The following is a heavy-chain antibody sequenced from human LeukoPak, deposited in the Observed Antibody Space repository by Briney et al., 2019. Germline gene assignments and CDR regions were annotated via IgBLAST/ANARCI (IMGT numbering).Heavy chain of an antibody. D-gene: IGHD1-14*01. V-gene: IGHV1-69*06. J-gene: IGHJ4*02. Sequence: ASVKVSCKASGGTFSSYAISWVRQAPGQGLEWMGGIIPIFGTANYAQKFQGRVTITADKSTSTAYMELSSLRSEDTAVYYCARGAKNHINYFDYWGQGALVTVSS. CDR1: GGTFSSYA. CDR2: IIPIFGTA. CDR3: ARGAKNHINYFDY.